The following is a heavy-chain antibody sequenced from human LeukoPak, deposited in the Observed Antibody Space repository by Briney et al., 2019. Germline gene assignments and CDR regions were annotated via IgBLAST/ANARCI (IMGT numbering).Heavy chain of an antibody. J-gene: IGHJ4*02. D-gene: IGHD3-9*01. Sequence: PSETLSLTCAVYGGSFSGYYWSWIRQPPGKGLEWIGEINHSGSTNYNPSLKSRVTISIDTSKIQFSLKLSSVNATDTDVYDSARVNPGLRYFGYWGQGTLVTVSS. CDR1: GGSFSGYY. CDR2: INHSGST. CDR3: ARVNPGLRYFGY. V-gene: IGHV4-34*01.